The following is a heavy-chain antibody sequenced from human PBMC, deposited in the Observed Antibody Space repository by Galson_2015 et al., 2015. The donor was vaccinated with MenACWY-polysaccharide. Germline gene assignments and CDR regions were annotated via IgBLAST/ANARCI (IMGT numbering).Heavy chain of an antibody. CDR1: GFSLSTSGVS. V-gene: IGHV2-5*02. Sequence: PALVKPTQTLTLTCTFSGFSLSTSGVSVGWMRQPPGKALEWLALIYWDDDKRYSPSLKSRLTITKDTSKNQVVLTMTSMDPVDTATYYCAHRRGDSSTWYITSFDYWGQGTLVTVSS. CDR2: IYWDDDK. J-gene: IGHJ4*02. CDR3: AHRRGDSSTWYITSFDY. D-gene: IGHD6-13*01.